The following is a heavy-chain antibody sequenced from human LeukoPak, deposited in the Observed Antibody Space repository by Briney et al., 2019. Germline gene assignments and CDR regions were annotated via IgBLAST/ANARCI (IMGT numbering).Heavy chain of an antibody. Sequence: GGSLRLSCAASGFIFSPSGMTWVRQAPGKGLEWVSTISYSGSPYYADSVKGRFTISRDNAKNSLYLQLNSLRAEDTALYYCARDTHYYGSGSPAFDLWGRGTMVTVSS. CDR3: ARDTHYYGSGSPAFDL. V-gene: IGHV3-69-1*01. D-gene: IGHD3-10*01. J-gene: IGHJ3*01. CDR2: ISYSGSP. CDR1: GFIFSPSG.